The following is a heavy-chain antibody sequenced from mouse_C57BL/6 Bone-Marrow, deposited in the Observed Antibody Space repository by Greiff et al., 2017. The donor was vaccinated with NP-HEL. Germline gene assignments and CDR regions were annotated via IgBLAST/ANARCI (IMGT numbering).Heavy chain of an antibody. J-gene: IGHJ3*01. V-gene: IGHV1-55*01. CDR3: ARGDGYFAWFAY. D-gene: IGHD2-3*01. Sequence: QVQLKQPGAELVKPGASVKMSCKASGYTFTSYWITWVKQRPGQGLEWIGDIYPGSGSTNYNEKFKSKATLTVDTSSSTAYMQLSSLTSEESAVDYCARGDGYFAWFAYWGQGTLVTVSA. CDR1: GYTFTSYW. CDR2: IYPGSGST.